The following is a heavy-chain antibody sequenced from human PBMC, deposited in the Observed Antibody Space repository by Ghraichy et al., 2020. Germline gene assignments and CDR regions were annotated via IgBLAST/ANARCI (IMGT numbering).Heavy chain of an antibody. J-gene: IGHJ4*02. D-gene: IGHD2-21*01. V-gene: IGHV4-59*01. CDR2: IHYSGST. CDR1: SGSINNYH. CDR3: ARGRNEIMGWTAEIDY. Sequence: SETLSLTCTVSSGSINNYHWNWIRQPPGKGLEWIGYIHYSGSTNYNPSLKSRVAISLDTSKKQFFLKLTSVTAADTAVYYCARGRNEIMGWTAEIDYWGQGTLVTVSS.